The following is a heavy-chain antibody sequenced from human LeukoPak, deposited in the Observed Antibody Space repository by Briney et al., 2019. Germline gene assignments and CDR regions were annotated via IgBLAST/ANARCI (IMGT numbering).Heavy chain of an antibody. J-gene: IGHJ5*02. D-gene: IGHD3-22*01. V-gene: IGHV3-23*01. CDR1: GFTFSNYG. CDR3: ANSLDKKFTMIVVVTHS. Sequence: GGSLRLSCAASGFTFSNYGMSWVRQAPGEGLEWVSGISGHGGSIGDRTFYADSVKGRFTISRDNSRNTLYLQMNSLRAEDTAVYYCANSLDKKFTMIVVVTHSWGQGTLVTVSS. CDR2: ISGHGGSIGDRT.